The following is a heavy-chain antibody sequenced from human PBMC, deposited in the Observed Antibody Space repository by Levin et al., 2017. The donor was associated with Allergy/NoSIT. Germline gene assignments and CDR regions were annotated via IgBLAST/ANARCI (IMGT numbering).Heavy chain of an antibody. D-gene: IGHD3-10*01. Sequence: LSLTCAASGFTFGDFYLTWIRQAPGKGLEWVSHISSSSSYTNYADSVQGRFTISRDNARNSLYLQMNSLRAEDTAVYYCARGRTWLGYWGQGTLVTVSS. CDR3: ARGRTWLGY. CDR1: GFTFGDFY. V-gene: IGHV3-11*03. J-gene: IGHJ4*02. CDR2: ISSSSSYT.